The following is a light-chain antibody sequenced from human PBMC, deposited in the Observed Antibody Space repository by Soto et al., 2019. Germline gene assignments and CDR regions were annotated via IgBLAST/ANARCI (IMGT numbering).Light chain of an antibody. CDR3: QQRANWPLT. CDR2: DAS. J-gene: IGKJ4*01. Sequence: EIVLTQSPATLSLSPGERATLSCRASQSVGSSLAWYQQKPGQAPRLFIYDASTRATGIPARFSGSGSGTDFTLTFSSLEPEDFAVYYCQQRANWPLTFGGGTKVEI. CDR1: QSVGSS. V-gene: IGKV3-11*01.